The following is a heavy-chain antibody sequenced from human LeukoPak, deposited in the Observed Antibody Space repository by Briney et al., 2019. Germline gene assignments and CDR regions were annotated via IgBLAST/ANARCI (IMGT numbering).Heavy chain of an antibody. V-gene: IGHV3-30*03. CDR1: GFTFSNYG. CDR2: ISYDGSNK. CDR3: AREDQAAAGYFDY. Sequence: PGGSLRLSCATSGFTFSNYGMHWVRQAPGKGLEWVAVISYDGSNKYYADSVKGRFTISRDNSKNTLYLQMNSLRGEDTAVYYCAREDQAAAGYFDYWGQGTLVTVSS. D-gene: IGHD6-13*01. J-gene: IGHJ4*02.